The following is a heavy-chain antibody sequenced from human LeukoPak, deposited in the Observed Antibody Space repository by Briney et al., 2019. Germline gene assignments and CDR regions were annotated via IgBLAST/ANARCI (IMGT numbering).Heavy chain of an antibody. J-gene: IGHJ4*02. CDR2: IRYDGSNK. D-gene: IGHD6-19*01. CDR3: AKDLRRSSGWSSYYFDY. CDR1: GFTFSSYG. Sequence: GSLRLSCAASGFTFSSYGMHWVRQAPGKGLEWVAFIRYDGSNKYYADSVKGRFTISRDNSKNTLYLQMNSLRAEDTAVYYCAKDLRRSSGWSSYYFDYWGQGTLVTVSS. V-gene: IGHV3-30*02.